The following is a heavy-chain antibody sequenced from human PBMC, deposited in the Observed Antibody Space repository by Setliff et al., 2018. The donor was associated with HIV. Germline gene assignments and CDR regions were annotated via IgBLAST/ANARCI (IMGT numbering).Heavy chain of an antibody. V-gene: IGHV1-18*01. J-gene: IGHJ4*02. CDR3: AREVIQRRYYDFWSGYYDS. CDR2: ISAYNGNT. CDR1: GYTFTTYG. Sequence: ASVKVSCKASGYTFTTYGISWVRQAPGQGLEWMGWISAYNGNTKYAQKLQGRVTMTTDTSTSTAYMELRSLRSDDTAVYYCAREVIQRRYYDFWSGYYDSWGQGTLVTVSS. D-gene: IGHD3-3*01.